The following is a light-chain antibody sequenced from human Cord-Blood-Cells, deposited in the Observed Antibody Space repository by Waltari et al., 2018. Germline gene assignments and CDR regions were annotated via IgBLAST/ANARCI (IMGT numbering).Light chain of an antibody. CDR2: KAS. V-gene: IGKV1-5*03. CDR3: QQYNSYSYT. CDR1: QSISSW. J-gene: IGKJ2*01. Sequence: DIQMTQSPSTLAASGGERVTITCRASQSISSWLAWYQQKPGKAPKLLIYKASSLESGVPSRFSGSGSGTDFTLTISSLQPDDFATYYCQQYNSYSYTFGQGTKLEIK.